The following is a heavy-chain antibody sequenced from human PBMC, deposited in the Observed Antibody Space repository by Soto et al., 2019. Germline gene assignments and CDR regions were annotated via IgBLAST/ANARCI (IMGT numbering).Heavy chain of an antibody. CDR3: ARARVRGVSPDYDF. Sequence: QVQLQESGPGLVTPSETLSLTCSVSGGYVHSSYWRWLRQSPGRGLEWIAYIYYTGSTKYNPSLKSRATISLDTSKNEVYLKMTSVTAADTAVYYCARARVRGVSPDYDFWGQGTQVTVSS. D-gene: IGHD2-8*01. CDR1: GGYVHSSY. V-gene: IGHV4-59*02. CDR2: IYYTGST. J-gene: IGHJ4*02.